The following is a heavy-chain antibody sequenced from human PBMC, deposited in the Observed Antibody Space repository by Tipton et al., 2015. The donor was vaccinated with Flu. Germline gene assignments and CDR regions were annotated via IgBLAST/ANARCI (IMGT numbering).Heavy chain of an antibody. J-gene: IGHJ4*02. D-gene: IGHD2-2*01. CDR2: VYYTGTT. V-gene: IGHV4-59*01. Sequence: TLSLTCSLSGGSISSYYWTWIRQPPGKGLEWIGHVYYTGTTNYNYSLKSRVTISLDTSKTQFSLKLSSVTAADTAMYYCARDNYLLPGAMAYWGQGALVTVSS. CDR3: ARDNYLLPGAMAY. CDR1: GGSISSYY.